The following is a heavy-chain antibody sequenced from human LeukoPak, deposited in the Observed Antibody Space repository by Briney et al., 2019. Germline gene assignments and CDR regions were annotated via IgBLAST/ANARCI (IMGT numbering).Heavy chain of an antibody. CDR3: ARRDTSGSLFWFDP. CDR2: MYPGDSDT. J-gene: IGHJ5*02. V-gene: IGHV5-51*01. Sequence: GESLKISCQGSGYSFSHHWIAWVRKMPGKGLEWMAMMYPGDSDTRYSPSFQGQVTISVDKSISTAYLQWNSLKASDTGMYYCARRDTSGSLFWFDPWGQGTLVTVSS. D-gene: IGHD3-10*01. CDR1: GYSFSHHW.